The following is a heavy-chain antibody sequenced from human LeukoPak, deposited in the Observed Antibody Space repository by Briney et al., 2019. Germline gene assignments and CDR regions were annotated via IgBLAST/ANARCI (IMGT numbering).Heavy chain of an antibody. V-gene: IGHV3-74*01. Sequence: GGSLRLSCAASGFTFSSYWMHWVRQAPVKGLVWVSRINSDGSTTGNADSVKGRFTISRDNAKNTLYLQMNSLRAEDTAVYYCTRVNYYGMDVWGQGTTVTVSS. CDR1: GFTFSSYW. CDR3: TRVNYYGMDV. CDR2: INSDGSTT. J-gene: IGHJ6*02.